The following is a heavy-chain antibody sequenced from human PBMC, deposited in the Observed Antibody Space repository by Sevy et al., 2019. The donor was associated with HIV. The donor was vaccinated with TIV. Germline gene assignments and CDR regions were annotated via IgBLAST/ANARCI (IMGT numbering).Heavy chain of an antibody. CDR2: ISYDGSNK. D-gene: IGHD4-17*01. CDR1: GFTFSSYA. V-gene: IGHV3-30-3*01. Sequence: GGSLRLSCAASGFTFSSYAMHWVRQAPGKGLEWVAVISYDGSNKYYADSVKGRFTISRVNSKNTLYLQVKSLRTEDTAGYYCARDQHDYAGNLRTGWFDPWGQGTLVTVSS. CDR3: ARDQHDYAGNLRTGWFDP. J-gene: IGHJ5*02.